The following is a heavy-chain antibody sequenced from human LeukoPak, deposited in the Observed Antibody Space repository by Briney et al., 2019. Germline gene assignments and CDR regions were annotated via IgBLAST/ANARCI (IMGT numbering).Heavy chain of an antibody. CDR3: ASPPGNADPVGSYYFDY. V-gene: IGHV1-69*04. CDR1: GGTFSSDA. J-gene: IGHJ4*02. D-gene: IGHD1-14*01. Sequence: ASVKGSCKTSGGTFSSDAISWVRQAPGQGLEWMGRIIPIFGIANYAQKFQGRVTITADKSTSTAYMELSSLRSEDTAVYYCASPPGNADPVGSYYFDYWGQGTLVTVSS. CDR2: IIPIFGIA.